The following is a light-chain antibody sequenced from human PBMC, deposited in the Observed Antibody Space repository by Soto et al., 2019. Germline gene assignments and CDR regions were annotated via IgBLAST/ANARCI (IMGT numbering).Light chain of an antibody. V-gene: IGKV3-20*01. CDR2: GAS. J-gene: IGKJ2*02. CDR1: QSVSSNF. CDR3: QQYVHSGWT. Sequence: EIVLTQSPGTLSLSPGERATLSCRASQSVSSNFLAWFQQKPGEAPRLLIYGASSRATGVPDRFSGSGSGTDFTLTISRLEPEEFAVYFCQQYVHSGWTCGQGTMLEIK.